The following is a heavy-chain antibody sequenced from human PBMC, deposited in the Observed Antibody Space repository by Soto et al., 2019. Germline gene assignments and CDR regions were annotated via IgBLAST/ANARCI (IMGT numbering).Heavy chain of an antibody. CDR3: ARSQGSSTSLEIYYYYYYGMDV. V-gene: IGHV1-69*01. CDR1: GGTFGSYA. CDR2: IIPIPGTA. Sequence: QVQLVRSGAEVKKPGSSVKVSCKASGGTFGSYAISWVRQAPGQGLEWMGGIIPIPGTANYAQKFQGRVTIAADESTSTGYMELSSLRSEDTAVYYCARSQGSSTSLEIYYYYYYGMDVWGQGTTVTVSS. J-gene: IGHJ6*02. D-gene: IGHD2-2*01.